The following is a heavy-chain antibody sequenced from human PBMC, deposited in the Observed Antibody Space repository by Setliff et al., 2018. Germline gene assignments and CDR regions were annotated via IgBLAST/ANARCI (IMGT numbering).Heavy chain of an antibody. V-gene: IGHV1-18*01. J-gene: IGHJ4*02. Sequence: ASVKVSCKASGYTFTSSGITWVRQAPGQGLEWMGWISAYTGNTNYAQKLQGRVTMTTDTSTSTAYMELRGPTSDDTAVYYCSRLVRYCTTTTCQRASGAEFWGQGTLVTVSS. CDR1: GYTFTSSG. CDR3: SRLVRYCTTTTCQRASGAEF. CDR2: ISAYTGNT. D-gene: IGHD2-8*01.